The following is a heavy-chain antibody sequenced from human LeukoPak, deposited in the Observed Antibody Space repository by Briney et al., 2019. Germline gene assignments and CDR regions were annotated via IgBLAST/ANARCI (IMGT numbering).Heavy chain of an antibody. V-gene: IGHV4-59*08. J-gene: IGHJ6*02. CDR3: ARLRLLYYGMDV. D-gene: IGHD3-10*01. CDR1: GGSISSYY. CDR2: IYYSGST. Sequence: SETQSLTCTVSGGSISSYYWSWIRQPPGKGLEWIGYIYYSGSTNYNPSLKSRVTISVDTSKNQFSLKLSSVTAADTAVYYCARLRLLYYGMDVWGQGTTVTVSS.